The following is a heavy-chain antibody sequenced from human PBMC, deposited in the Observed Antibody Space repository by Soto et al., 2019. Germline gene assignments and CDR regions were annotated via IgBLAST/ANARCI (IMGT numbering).Heavy chain of an antibody. V-gene: IGHV3-23*01. CDR1: GFTFSSYT. J-gene: IGHJ6*02. D-gene: IGHD3-9*01. Sequence: GGSLRLCCAASGFTFSSYTMSWVRQAPGKGLEWVSAISGSGGSTYYADSVKGRFTISRDNSKNTLYLQMNSLRAEDTAVYYCAKDDILTGYYFPGYYYGMDVWGQGTTVTVSS. CDR3: AKDDILTGYYFPGYYYGMDV. CDR2: ISGSGGST.